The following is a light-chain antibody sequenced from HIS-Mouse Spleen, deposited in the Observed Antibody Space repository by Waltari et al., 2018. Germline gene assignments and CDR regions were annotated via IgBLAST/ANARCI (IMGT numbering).Light chain of an antibody. CDR3: QQYGSSPPWT. V-gene: IGKV3-20*01. J-gene: IGKJ1*01. CDR2: GAS. CDR1: QSVSSSY. Sequence: EIVLTQSPGTLSLSPGERATLSCRASQSVSSSYLAWYQQKPGQAPRLLIYGASSRATGIPDRFSGSGSGTEFTLTISRLEPEDFAVYYCQQYGSSPPWTFGQGTKVEIK.